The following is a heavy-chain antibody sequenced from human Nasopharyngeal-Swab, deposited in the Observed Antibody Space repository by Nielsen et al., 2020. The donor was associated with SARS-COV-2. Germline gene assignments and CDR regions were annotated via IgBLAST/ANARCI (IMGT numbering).Heavy chain of an antibody. D-gene: IGHD3-16*01. CDR1: GGTFSSYA. V-gene: IGHV1-69*05. Sequence: SVKVSCKASGGTFSSYAISWVRQAPGQGLEWMGGIIPIFGTANYAQKFQGRVTMTRNTSTRTAYLELRSLRSEDTAVYYCARGGSSLGANLEDPWGQGTLVIVSS. CDR2: IIPIFGTA. J-gene: IGHJ5*02. CDR3: ARGGSSLGANLEDP.